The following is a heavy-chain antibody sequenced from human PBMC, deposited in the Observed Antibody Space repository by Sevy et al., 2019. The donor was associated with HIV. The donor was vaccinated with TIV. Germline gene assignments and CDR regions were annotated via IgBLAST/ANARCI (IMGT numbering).Heavy chain of an antibody. J-gene: IGHJ4*02. D-gene: IGHD1-26*01. Sequence: GGSLRLSCAASGFRFSNYAMSWVRLAPGKGLEWVSAVTGIGDSTYYADSVKGRFTISRDDSKNTRYVEMNSLRAEDTAVYYCAKGPSGSRVPSLDGWGQGTLVTVSS. CDR2: VTGIGDST. CDR3: AKGPSGSRVPSLDG. CDR1: GFRFSNYA. V-gene: IGHV3-23*01.